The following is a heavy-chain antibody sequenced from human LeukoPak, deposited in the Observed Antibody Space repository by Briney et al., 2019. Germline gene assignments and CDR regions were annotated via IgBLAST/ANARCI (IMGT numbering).Heavy chain of an antibody. D-gene: IGHD3-10*01. J-gene: IGHJ4*02. V-gene: IGHV3-11*06. CDR1: GFTFSDYY. Sequence: GGSLRLSCAASGFTFSDYYMSWIRQAPGKGLEWDSYISSSSSYTNYADSVKGRFTISRDNAKNSLYLQMNSLRAEDTAVYYCARAPSPMVPYYFDYWGQGTLVTVSS. CDR3: ARAPSPMVPYYFDY. CDR2: ISSSSSYT.